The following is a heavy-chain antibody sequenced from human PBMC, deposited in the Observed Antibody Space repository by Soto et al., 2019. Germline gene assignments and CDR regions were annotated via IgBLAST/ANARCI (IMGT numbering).Heavy chain of an antibody. D-gene: IGHD6-19*01. Sequence: QVQLVESGGGVVQPGKSLRLSCAASGFIFSSYGMHWVRQAPGKGLEWVAGIWYDGSNTFYSDAVKGRFSISRDNSKNTVDLQMTSLRAEDTAVYYCSKSIAVAPVWLDPWGEGILVTVSS. CDR1: GFIFSSYG. CDR2: IWYDGSNT. J-gene: IGHJ5*02. V-gene: IGHV3-33*06. CDR3: SKSIAVAPVWLDP.